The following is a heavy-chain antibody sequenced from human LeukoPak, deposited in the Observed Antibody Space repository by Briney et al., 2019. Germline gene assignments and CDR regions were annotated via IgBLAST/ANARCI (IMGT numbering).Heavy chain of an antibody. D-gene: IGHD2-2*01. CDR2: INPNSGGT. Sequence: ASVKVSCKASGYTFTGYYMHWVRQAPGQGLEWMGWINPNSGGTNYAQKFQGWVPMTRDTSISTAYVELSRLRSDDTAVYYCARGAPSYCSSTSCLAYYFDYWGQGTLVTVSS. J-gene: IGHJ4*02. V-gene: IGHV1-2*04. CDR3: ARGAPSYCSSTSCLAYYFDY. CDR1: GYTFTGYY.